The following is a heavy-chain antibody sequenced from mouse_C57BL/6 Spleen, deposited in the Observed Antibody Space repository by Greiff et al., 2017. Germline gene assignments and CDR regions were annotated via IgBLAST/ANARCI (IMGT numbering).Heavy chain of an antibody. V-gene: IGHV7-3*01. CDR1: GFTFTDYY. CDR3: ARSEEAMDY. CDR2: IRNKANGYTT. J-gene: IGHJ4*01. Sequence: EVKLVESGGGLVQPGGSLSLSCAASGFTFTDYYMSWVRQPPGKALEWLGFIRNKANGYTTEYSASVKGRFTISRDNSQSILYLQMNALRAEDSATYYCARSEEAMDYWGQGTSGTVSS.